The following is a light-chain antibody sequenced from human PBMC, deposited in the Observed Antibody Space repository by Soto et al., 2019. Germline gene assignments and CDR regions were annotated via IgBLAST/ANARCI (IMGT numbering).Light chain of an antibody. CDR1: QSVLYNSNNKNF. J-gene: IGKJ2*01. V-gene: IGKV4-1*01. CDR2: WAS. CDR3: QQYYSTPRT. Sequence: DIVMTQSPDSLAVSLGERATINCKSSQSVLYNSNNKNFLAWYQQKPGQPPKLIIYWASTRESGVPDRFSGSGSGTDFTLTISSLQAEDVAVYYCQQYYSTPRTFGQGTKLEIK.